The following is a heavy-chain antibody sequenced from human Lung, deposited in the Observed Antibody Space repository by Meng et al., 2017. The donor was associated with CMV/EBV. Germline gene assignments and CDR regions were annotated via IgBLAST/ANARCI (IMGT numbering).Heavy chain of an antibody. Sequence: GGSXRLACAASAFTFNSYAMNWVRQAPGKGLEWVSYISETSSYIYSADSVKGRFTISRDNANNSLYPQMSSLRAEDTALYYCVRDWKYSWGQGTLVTVSS. CDR3: VRDWKYS. J-gene: IGHJ4*02. CDR2: ISETSSYI. V-gene: IGHV3-21*01. CDR1: AFTFNSYA. D-gene: IGHD1-1*01.